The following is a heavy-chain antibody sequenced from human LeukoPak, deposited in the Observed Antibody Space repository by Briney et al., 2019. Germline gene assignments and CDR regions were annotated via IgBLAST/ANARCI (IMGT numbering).Heavy chain of an antibody. CDR2: ISSGSSTI. D-gene: IGHD3-10*01. J-gene: IGHJ4*02. V-gene: IGHV3-48*01. Sequence: GGSLRLSCVASGFTFSTYYMNWVRQAPGKGLEWVSYISSGSSTIYYADSVKGRFTISRDNAKNSLYLQMNSLRAEDTAVYYCASAFGPYYFDYWGQGTLVTVSS. CDR1: GFTFSTYY. CDR3: ASAFGPYYFDY.